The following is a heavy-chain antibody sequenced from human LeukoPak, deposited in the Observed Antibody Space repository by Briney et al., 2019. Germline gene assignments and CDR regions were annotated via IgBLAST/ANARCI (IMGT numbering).Heavy chain of an antibody. CDR3: ARDPLRGDGYTFDS. CDR2: ITSGGTSI. J-gene: IGHJ4*02. D-gene: IGHD2-21*01. CDR1: GFTFSDYY. Sequence: PGGSLRLSCAASGFTFSDYYMTWIRQAPGKGLEGVSFITSGGTSIYYADSVKGRFTISRDNAKKLLFLQMNSLRAEDTAVYYCARDPLRGDGYTFDSWGQGTLVTVSS. V-gene: IGHV3-11*04.